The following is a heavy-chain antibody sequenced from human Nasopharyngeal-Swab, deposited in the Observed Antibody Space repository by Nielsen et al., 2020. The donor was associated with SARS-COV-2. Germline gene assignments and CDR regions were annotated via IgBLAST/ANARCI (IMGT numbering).Heavy chain of an antibody. CDR2: TYYRSKWKS. D-gene: IGHD3-10*01. CDR1: GDSVSNNGAT. J-gene: IGHJ6*02. V-gene: IGHV6-1*01. CDR3: ARGGVYYYSMDV. Sequence: SQTLSLTCVISGDSVSNNGATWNWIRQSPSRGLEWLGRTYYRSKWKSDYAVSVTSRLTINPDTSKNQFSLQLSSVTPEDTAIYYGARGGVYYYSMDVWGQGTTVTVSS.